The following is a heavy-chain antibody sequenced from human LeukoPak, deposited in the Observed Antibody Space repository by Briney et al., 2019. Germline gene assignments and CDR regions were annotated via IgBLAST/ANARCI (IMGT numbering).Heavy chain of an antibody. D-gene: IGHD4-23*01. V-gene: IGHV3-30*02. CDR1: GFTFSSYG. CDR3: AKDIGLYGGNLRGFIDAFDI. CDR2: IRYDGSNK. J-gene: IGHJ3*02. Sequence: GGSLRLSCAASGFTFSSYGMHWVRQAPGKGLEWVAFIRYDGSNKYYADSVKGRFTIPRDNSKNTLYLQMNSLRAEDTAVYYCAKDIGLYGGNLRGFIDAFDIWGQGTMVTVSS.